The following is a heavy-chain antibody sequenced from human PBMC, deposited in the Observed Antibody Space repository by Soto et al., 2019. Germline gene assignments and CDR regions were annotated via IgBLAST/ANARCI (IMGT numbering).Heavy chain of an antibody. D-gene: IGHD3-9*01. CDR2: IYYSGST. V-gene: IGHV4-59*08. J-gene: IGHJ5*02. Sequence: SETLSLTCTVSGGSISSYYWSWIRQPPGKGMEWIGYIYYSGSTNYNPSLKSRVTISVDTSKNQFSLKLSFVTAADTAVYYCARLDYWFDPWGQGTLVTVSS. CDR3: ARLDYWFDP. CDR1: GGSISSYY.